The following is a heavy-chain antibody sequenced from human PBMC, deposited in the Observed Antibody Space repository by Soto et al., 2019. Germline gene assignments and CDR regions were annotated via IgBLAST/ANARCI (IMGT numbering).Heavy chain of an antibody. D-gene: IGHD2-21*02. CDR3: ARRVVTANNWFDP. V-gene: IGHV4-59*08. J-gene: IGHJ5*02. Sequence: QVQLQESGPGLVKPSETLSLTCTVSGGSISSYYWSWIRQPPGKGLEWIGYIYYSGSTNYNPSLRTRVTISVDTSQNQFSLKLSSVTAADTAVYYCARRVVTANNWFDPWGQGNLVTVSS. CDR2: IYYSGST. CDR1: GGSISSYY.